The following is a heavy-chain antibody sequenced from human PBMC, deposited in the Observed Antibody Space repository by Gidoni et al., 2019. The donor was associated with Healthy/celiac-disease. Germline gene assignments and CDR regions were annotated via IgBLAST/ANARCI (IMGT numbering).Heavy chain of an antibody. CDR3: AKPRGIRHDAFDI. CDR1: GFTFSRYA. J-gene: IGHJ3*02. V-gene: IGHV3-23*01. Sequence: EVQLLESGGGLVQPGGSLRLSCAPSGFTFSRYAMSWVRQAPGKGLECVSAISGSGSSTYYADSVKGRFTISRDNSKNTLYLQMNSLRAEDTAVYYCAKPRGIRHDAFDIWGQGTMVTVSS. CDR2: ISGSGSST.